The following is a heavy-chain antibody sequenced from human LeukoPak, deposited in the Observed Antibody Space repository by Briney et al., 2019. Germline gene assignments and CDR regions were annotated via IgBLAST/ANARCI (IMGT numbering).Heavy chain of an antibody. Sequence: GGSLRLSCAASGFTFSDYYMSWIRQAPGKGLEWVSYISSSGSTIYNADSVKGRFTISRDNAKNSLYLQMNSLRAEDTAVYYCARVGIVVVMPEAFDIWGQGTMVTVSS. V-gene: IGHV3-11*01. D-gene: IGHD2-21*01. CDR1: GFTFSDYY. CDR3: ARVGIVVVMPEAFDI. J-gene: IGHJ3*02. CDR2: ISSSGSTI.